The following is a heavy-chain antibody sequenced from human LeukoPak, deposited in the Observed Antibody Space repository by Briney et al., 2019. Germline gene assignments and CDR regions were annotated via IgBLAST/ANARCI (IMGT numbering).Heavy chain of an antibody. CDR2: ISYDGSNK. V-gene: IGHV3-30*03. J-gene: IGHJ4*02. D-gene: IGHD6-13*01. Sequence: GGSLRLSCAASGFTFSSYWMSCVRQAPGKGLEWVAVISYDGSNKYYADSVKGRFTISRDNSKNTLYLQMNSLRAEDTAVYYCARDIAAAGAFDYWGQGTLVTVSS. CDR3: ARDIAAAGAFDY. CDR1: GFTFSSYW.